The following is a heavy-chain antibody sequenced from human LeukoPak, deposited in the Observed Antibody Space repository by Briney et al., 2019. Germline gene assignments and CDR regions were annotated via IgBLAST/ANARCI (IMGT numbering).Heavy chain of an antibody. Sequence: PQRLSLTCTLSVASPTLYSSSWVRHPPEEGLDSIGYVYYSGPTNVNPPLNSRVTISLDTSKNQFSLKLNSVTAADPAVYYCAIGRYTYGSEHWGQGTLVTVSS. V-gene: IGHV4-59*01. CDR3: AIGRYTYGSEH. D-gene: IGHD5-18*01. J-gene: IGHJ1*01. CDR1: VASPTLYS. CDR2: VYYSGPT.